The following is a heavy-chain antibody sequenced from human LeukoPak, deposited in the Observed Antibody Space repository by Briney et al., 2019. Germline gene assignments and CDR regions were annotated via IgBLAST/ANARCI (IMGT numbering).Heavy chain of an antibody. CDR2: IYYSGST. J-gene: IGHJ4*02. Sequence: SETLSLTCTVSGGSISSSSYYWGWIRQPPGKGLEWIGSIYYSGSTYYNPSLKSRVTISVDTSKNQFSLKLSSVTAADTAVYYCARQETATFSYWGQGTLVTVSS. V-gene: IGHV4-39*01. D-gene: IGHD5-24*01. CDR1: GGSISSSSYY. CDR3: ARQETATFSY.